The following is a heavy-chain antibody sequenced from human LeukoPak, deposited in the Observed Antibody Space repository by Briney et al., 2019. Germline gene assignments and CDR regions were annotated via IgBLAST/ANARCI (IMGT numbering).Heavy chain of an antibody. J-gene: IGHJ6*02. Sequence: PGGSLRLSCAASGFTFSSYWMSWVRQAPGKGLEWVANIKQDGSEKYYVDSVKGRFTISRDNAKNSLYLQMNSLRAEDTAVYYCAITGTTDYYYGMDVWGQGTTVTVSS. CDR1: GFTFSSYW. CDR2: IKQDGSEK. D-gene: IGHD1-7*01. V-gene: IGHV3-7*02. CDR3: AITGTTDYYYGMDV.